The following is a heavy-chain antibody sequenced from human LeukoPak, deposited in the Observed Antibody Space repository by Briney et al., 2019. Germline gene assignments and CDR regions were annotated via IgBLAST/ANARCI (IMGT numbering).Heavy chain of an antibody. CDR2: ISYTGST. D-gene: IGHD5-18*01. CDR1: GGSISSYY. J-gene: IGHJ4*02. Sequence: SETLSLTCTVSGGSISSYYWSWIRQPPGKGLEWIGHISYTGSTNYNPSLKSRVTISIDTSKNQFSLKLSSVTAADTAVYYCVRRGYSYETYYFDYWGQGALVTVSS. V-gene: IGHV4-59*08. CDR3: VRRGYSYETYYFDY.